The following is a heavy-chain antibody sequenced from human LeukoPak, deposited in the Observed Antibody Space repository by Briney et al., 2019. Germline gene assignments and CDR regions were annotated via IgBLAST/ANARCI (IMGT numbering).Heavy chain of an antibody. J-gene: IGHJ4*02. D-gene: IGHD6-13*01. CDR3: ARSAESSSWVEFDY. CDR1: GYTFTGYY. V-gene: IGHV1-2*02. CDR2: MNPNSGNT. Sequence: ASVKVSCKASGYTFTGYYMHWVRQATGQGLEWMGWMNPNSGNTGYAQKFQGRVTMTRDTSISTAYMELSRLRSDDTAVYYCARSAESSSWVEFDYWGQGTLVTVSS.